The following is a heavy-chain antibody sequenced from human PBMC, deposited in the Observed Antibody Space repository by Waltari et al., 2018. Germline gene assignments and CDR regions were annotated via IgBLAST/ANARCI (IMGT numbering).Heavy chain of an antibody. J-gene: IGHJ3*01. CDR3: AREWYGSGTAP. V-gene: IGHV4-39*07. CDR1: GGSISSSSYY. CDR2: IYYSGST. D-gene: IGHD3-10*01. Sequence: QLQLQESGPGLVKPSETLSLTCTVSGGSISSSSYYWGWIRTPPGKGLEWIGSIYYSGSTYYNPSLKSRVTISVDTSKNQFSLKLSSVTAADTAVYYCAREWYGSGTAPWGQGTMVTVSS.